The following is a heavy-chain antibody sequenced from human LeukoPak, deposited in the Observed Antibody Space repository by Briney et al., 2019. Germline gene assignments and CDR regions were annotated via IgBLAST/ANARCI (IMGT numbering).Heavy chain of an antibody. V-gene: IGHV7-4-1*02. CDR3: ARSPRYSSGWYYYYYYYYYMDV. CDR2: INTNTGNP. J-gene: IGHJ6*03. D-gene: IGHD6-19*01. CDR1: GYTFTSYA. Sequence: GASVKVSCKASGYTFTSYAMNWVRQAPGQGLEWMGWINTNTGNPTYAQGFTGRFVFSLDTSVSTAYLQISSLKAEDTAVYYCARSPRYSSGWYYYYYYYYYMDVWGKGTTVTVSS.